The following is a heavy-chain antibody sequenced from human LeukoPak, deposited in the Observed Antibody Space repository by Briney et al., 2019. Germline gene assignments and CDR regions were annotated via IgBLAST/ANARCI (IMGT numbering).Heavy chain of an antibody. CDR1: GGSISSHY. V-gene: IGHV4-4*07. CDR2: IYTSGST. J-gene: IGHJ4*02. D-gene: IGHD3-22*01. Sequence: SETLSLTCTVSGGSISSHYWSWIRQPAGKGLEWIGRIYTSGSTNYNPSLKSRVTMSVDTSKNQFSLKLSSVTAADTAVYYCARGVLDYYDSSGYYYPGGYYFDYWGQGTLVTVSS. CDR3: ARGVLDYYDSSGYYYPGGYYFDY.